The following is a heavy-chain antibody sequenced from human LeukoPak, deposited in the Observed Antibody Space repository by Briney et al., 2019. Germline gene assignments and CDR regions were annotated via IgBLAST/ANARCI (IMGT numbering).Heavy chain of an antibody. D-gene: IGHD1-26*01. Sequence: SETLSLTCTVSGGSITFYYWSWIRQTPGKGLEWIGYIYYTGSTNYNPTLNSRVTISVDTSKNQFSLKLSSVTAADTAVYYCARDGQYSGSYSDWFDPWGQGTLVTVSS. CDR3: ARDGQYSGSYSDWFDP. V-gene: IGHV4-59*12. J-gene: IGHJ5*02. CDR1: GGSITFYY. CDR2: IYYTGST.